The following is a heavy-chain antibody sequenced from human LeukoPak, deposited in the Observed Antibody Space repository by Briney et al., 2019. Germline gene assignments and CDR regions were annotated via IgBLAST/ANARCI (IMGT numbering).Heavy chain of an antibody. D-gene: IGHD3-16*01. CDR2: IKSKNSGGTT. CDR3: TAERGSYYIY. J-gene: IGHJ4*02. CDR1: GFTFTNAW. Sequence: MPGGSLRLSCAASGFTFTNAWMNWVRQAPGKGLEWIGRIKSKNSGGTTDCAAPVKGRFTISRDDSKSTLYLQMNSLKTEDTAVYYCTAERGSYYIYWGQGTLVTVSS. V-gene: IGHV3-15*01.